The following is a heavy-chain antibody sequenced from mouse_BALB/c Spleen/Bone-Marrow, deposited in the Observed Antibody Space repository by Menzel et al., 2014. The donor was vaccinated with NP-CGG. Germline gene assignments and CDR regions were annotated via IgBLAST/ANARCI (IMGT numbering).Heavy chain of an antibody. CDR2: ILPGSGST. D-gene: IGHD1-1*01. V-gene: IGHV1-9*01. CDR3: ARWGYGSSYVGYFDV. CDR1: GYTFSRYW. J-gene: IGHJ1*01. Sequence: LQESGAELMKPGASVKMSCKATGYTFSRYWIEWVKQRPGHGLEWIGEILPGSGSTNYNEKFKGKATFTADTSSNTAYMQLSSLTSEDSAVYYCARWGYGSSYVGYFDVWGAGTTVTVSS.